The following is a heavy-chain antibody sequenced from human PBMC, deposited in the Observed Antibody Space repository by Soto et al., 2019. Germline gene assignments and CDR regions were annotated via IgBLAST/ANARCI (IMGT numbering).Heavy chain of an antibody. CDR3: ARPRGTRSSAFDI. Sequence: EVQLVESGGDLVQSGGSLRLSCAASGFTFRNYWMHWVRQSPGEGLVGVSRINTDGSRTDYADSVKGRFTISRDNAKNTLYLQMNSLRAEDTAVYYCARPRGTRSSAFDIWGQGTMVTVSS. J-gene: IGHJ3*02. CDR1: GFTFRNYW. D-gene: IGHD3-16*01. CDR2: INTDGSRT. V-gene: IGHV3-74*01.